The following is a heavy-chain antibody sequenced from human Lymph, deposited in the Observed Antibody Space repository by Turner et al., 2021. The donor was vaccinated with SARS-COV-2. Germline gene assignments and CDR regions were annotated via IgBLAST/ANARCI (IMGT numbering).Heavy chain of an antibody. D-gene: IGHD2-15*01. CDR2: IRGSGAST. J-gene: IGHJ5*02. CDR3: AKDGYDGIYCGGGSCYSGWFDP. Sequence: EVQLLESGGGLVQPGGSLRRSLAASGFTFSSYTMIWVRQAPGKGLEWVSAIRGSGASTYYADSVKGRFTSSRDNSKNTLYLKMNSLRVEETAVYYCAKDGYDGIYCGGGSCYSGWFDPWGQGTLVTVSS. CDR1: GFTFSSYT. V-gene: IGHV3-23*01.